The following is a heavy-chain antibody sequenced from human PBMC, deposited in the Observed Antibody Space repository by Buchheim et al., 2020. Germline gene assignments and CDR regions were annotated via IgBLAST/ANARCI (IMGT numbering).Heavy chain of an antibody. V-gene: IGHV4-39*01. CDR2: IYYSGST. J-gene: IGHJ4*02. CDR1: GGSISSSSYY. Sequence: QLQLQESGPGLVKPSETLSLTCTVSGGSISSSSYYWGWIRQPPGKGLEWIGSIYYSGSTYYNPSLKSRVTISVDPSKNQFSLKLSSVTAADTAVYYCARQEAVAAHYYFDYWGQGTL. CDR3: ARQEAVAAHYYFDY. D-gene: IGHD6-19*01.